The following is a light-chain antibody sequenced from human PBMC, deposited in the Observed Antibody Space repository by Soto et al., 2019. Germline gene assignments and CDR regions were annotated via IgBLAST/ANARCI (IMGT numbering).Light chain of an antibody. V-gene: IGKV1-9*01. J-gene: IGKJ4*01. CDR3: QHLHSYPLS. CDR1: QDIGSY. Sequence: DIQLTQSPAFLSASVGDRVSITCRASQDIGSYLAWYQQKSGKAPKPLIHTASTLQTGVPFRFSGSGSGTEFTLTISSLQPGDFATYYCQHLHSYPLSFGGGTEVEIK. CDR2: TAS.